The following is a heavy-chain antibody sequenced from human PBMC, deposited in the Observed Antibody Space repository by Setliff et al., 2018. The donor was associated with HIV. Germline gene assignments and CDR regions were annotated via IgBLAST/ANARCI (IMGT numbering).Heavy chain of an antibody. D-gene: IGHD3-10*01. CDR2: VYYSGIT. J-gene: IGHJ3*02. V-gene: IGHV4-39*07. Sequence: SETLSLTCTVSGGSIIDSRYFWGWIRQPPGKGLEWIGSVYYSGITYYSSSLKSRVTVSVDTSRIQFSLKLSSVTAADTAVYYCARILLDYYGSGSYRAFDIWGQGTMVTVSS. CDR3: ARILLDYYGSGSYRAFDI. CDR1: GGSIIDSRYF.